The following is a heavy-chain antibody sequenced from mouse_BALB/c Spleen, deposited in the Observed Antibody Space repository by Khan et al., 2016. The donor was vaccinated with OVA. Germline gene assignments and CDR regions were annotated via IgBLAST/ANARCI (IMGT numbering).Heavy chain of an antibody. J-gene: IGHJ4*01. CDR3: AREIYYDYAYYYAMDY. CDR1: GFSLTGYG. V-gene: IGHV2-6-7*01. D-gene: IGHD2-4*01. Sequence: VELVESGPGLVAPSQSLSITCTVSGFSLTGYGVNWVRQPPGKGLAWLGMIWGDGSTDYNSALKSRLSISKDNSKSQVFLKMNSLHTDDTARYYCAREIYYDYAYYYAMDYWGQGTSVTVSS. CDR2: IWGDGST.